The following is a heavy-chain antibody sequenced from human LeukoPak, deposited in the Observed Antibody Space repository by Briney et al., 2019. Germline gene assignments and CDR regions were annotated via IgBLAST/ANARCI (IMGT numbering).Heavy chain of an antibody. Sequence: PSETLSLTCTVSGGSVSSGSYFWTWIRQPPGKGLEWIGYIHYSGSTNYNPSLRGRVTISVDTSRKQFSLTLNSVTAADTAVYFWAGGLSGSYWYYFDYWGQGTLVTVSS. CDR1: GGSVSSGSYF. CDR2: IHYSGST. V-gene: IGHV4-61*01. J-gene: IGHJ4*02. D-gene: IGHD1-26*01. CDR3: AGGLSGSYWYYFDY.